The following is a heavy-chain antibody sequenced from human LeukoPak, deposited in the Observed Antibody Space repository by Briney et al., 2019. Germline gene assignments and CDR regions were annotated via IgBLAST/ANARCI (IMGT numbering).Heavy chain of an antibody. CDR3: ARGFGNYGGYFDY. V-gene: IGHV4-61*02. J-gene: IGHJ4*02. CDR1: GGSISSGSYY. Sequence: PSETLSLTCTVSGGSISSGSYYWSWIRQPAGKGLEWIGRIYTSGSTNYNPSLKSRVTISVDTSKNQFSLKLSSVTAADTAVYYCARGFGNYGGYFDYWGQGTLVTVSS. CDR2: IYTSGST. D-gene: IGHD4-11*01.